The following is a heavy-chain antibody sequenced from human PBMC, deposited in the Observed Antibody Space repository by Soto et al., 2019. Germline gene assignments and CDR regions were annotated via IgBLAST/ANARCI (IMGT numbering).Heavy chain of an antibody. V-gene: IGHV4-30-2*01. CDR2: VSHSGTA. J-gene: IGHJ4*02. D-gene: IGHD6-19*01. CDR3: ARIHWTQSSLDY. CDR1: GGSIDSGAYS. Sequence: SETLSLTCAVSGGSIDSGAYSLSWIRQPPGKGLEWSGYVSHSGTAYSIPSLNGRLSLSVDSSQTQFSLKLTSVTAADSAVYYCARIHWTQSSLDYWGRGILVTVSS.